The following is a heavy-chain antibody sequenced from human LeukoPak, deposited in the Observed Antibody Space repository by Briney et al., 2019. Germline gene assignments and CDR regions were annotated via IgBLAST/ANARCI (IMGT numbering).Heavy chain of an antibody. D-gene: IGHD1-14*01. CDR2: IYYSGST. Sequence: LETLSLTCTVSGGSLTDYYWTWVRQPPGKGLEWIGYIYYSGSTNYNPSLKSRLTISVDTSKNQFSLKLSSVTAADTAVYYCAINQGYYYYYYMDVWSKGTTVTVSS. CDR1: GGSLTDYY. CDR3: AINQGYYYYYYMDV. J-gene: IGHJ6*03. V-gene: IGHV4-59*12.